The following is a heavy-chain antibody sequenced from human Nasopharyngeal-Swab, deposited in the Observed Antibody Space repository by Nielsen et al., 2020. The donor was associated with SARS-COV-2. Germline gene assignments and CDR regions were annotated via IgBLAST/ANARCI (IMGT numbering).Heavy chain of an antibody. V-gene: IGHV3-30*18. D-gene: IGHD5-12*01. J-gene: IGHJ6*02. Sequence: VRQAPGKGLEWVSVISYDGSNKYYADSVKGRFTISRDNSKNTLYLQMNSLRAEDTAVYYCAKGGYSGYDPLGMDVWGQETTVTSP. CDR3: AKGGYSGYDPLGMDV. CDR2: ISYDGSNK.